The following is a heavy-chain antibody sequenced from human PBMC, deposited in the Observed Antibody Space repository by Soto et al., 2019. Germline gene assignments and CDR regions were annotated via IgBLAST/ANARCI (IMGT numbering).Heavy chain of an antibody. D-gene: IGHD3-10*01. CDR1: GGSISSYY. Sequence: SETLSLTCTVSGGSISSYYWSWIRQPAGKGLGWIGRIYTSGSTNYNPSLKSRVTMSVDTSKNQFSLKLSSVTAADTAVYYCGRDNRKDYCSGSLFVFWFGPWGQGTLVTVSS. CDR3: GRDNRKDYCSGSLFVFWFGP. V-gene: IGHV4-4*07. J-gene: IGHJ5*02. CDR2: IYTSGST.